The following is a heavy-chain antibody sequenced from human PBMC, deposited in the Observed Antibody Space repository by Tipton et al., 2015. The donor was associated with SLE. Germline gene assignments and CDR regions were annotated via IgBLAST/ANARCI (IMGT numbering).Heavy chain of an antibody. J-gene: IGHJ4*02. D-gene: IGHD1-26*01. V-gene: IGHV3-48*03. CDR2: ISSSGSTI. CDR3: ARYIVGAQYFDY. Sequence: SLRLSCAASGFTFSSYEMNWVRQAPGKGLEWVSYISSSGSTIYYAASVKGRFTISRDNSKNTLYLQMNSLRAEDMAIYYCARYIVGAQYFDYWGQGTLVTVSS. CDR1: GFTFSSYE.